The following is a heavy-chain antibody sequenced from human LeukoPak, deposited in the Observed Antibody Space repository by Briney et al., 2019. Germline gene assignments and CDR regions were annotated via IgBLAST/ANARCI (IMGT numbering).Heavy chain of an antibody. CDR2: MQPDGGAK. D-gene: IGHD3-10*01. CDR1: GFTFSSYW. CDR3: ARETPYGSLTSDY. V-gene: IGHV3-7*03. Sequence: PGGSLRLSCVASGFTFSSYWMSWVRQAPGKGLEWVANMQPDGGAKYYVDSVKGRFTISRDNAKNSLYLQTNSLRAEDTAVYYCARETPYGSLTSDYWGQGTLVTVSS. J-gene: IGHJ4*02.